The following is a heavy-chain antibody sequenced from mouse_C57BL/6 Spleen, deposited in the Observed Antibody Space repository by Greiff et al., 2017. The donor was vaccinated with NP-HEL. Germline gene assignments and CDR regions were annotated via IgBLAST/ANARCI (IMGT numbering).Heavy chain of an antibody. V-gene: IGHV1-76*01. J-gene: IGHJ4*01. Sequence: QVQLKESGAELVRPGASVKLSCKASGYTFTDYYINWVKQRPGQGLEWIARIYPGSGNTYYNEKFKGKATLTAEKSSSTAYMQLSSLTSEDSAVYFCVTTAMDYWGQGTSVTVSS. CDR3: VTTAMDY. CDR1: GYTFTDYY. D-gene: IGHD1-1*01. CDR2: IYPGSGNT.